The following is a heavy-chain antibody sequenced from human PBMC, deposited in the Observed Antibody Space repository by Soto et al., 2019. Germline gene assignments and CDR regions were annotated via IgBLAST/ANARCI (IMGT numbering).Heavy chain of an antibody. CDR1: GFTFSSYA. Sequence: QVQLVESGGGVVQPGRSLRLSCAASGFTFSSYAMHWVRQAPGKGLEWVAVISYDGSNKYYADSVKGRFTISRDNSKNTLYLQMNSLRAEDTAVYYCASDPSSGWPSPDYWGQGTLVTVSS. CDR2: ISYDGSNK. J-gene: IGHJ4*02. D-gene: IGHD3-22*01. V-gene: IGHV3-30-3*01. CDR3: ASDPSSGWPSPDY.